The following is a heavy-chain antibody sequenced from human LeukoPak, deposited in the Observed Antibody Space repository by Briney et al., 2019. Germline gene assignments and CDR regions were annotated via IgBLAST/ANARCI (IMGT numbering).Heavy chain of an antibody. CDR2: ISDGGGIT. Sequence: GGSLRLSCAASGFTFSSYAMSWVRQAPGKGLEWVSTISDGGGITYYADSVKGRFTISRDNSKNTLYLQMNSLRAEDTAVYYCATVNLMVRGVIIGPSDCWGQGTLVTVSS. CDR3: ATVNLMVRGVIIGPSDC. CDR1: GFTFSSYA. D-gene: IGHD3-10*01. V-gene: IGHV3-23*01. J-gene: IGHJ4*02.